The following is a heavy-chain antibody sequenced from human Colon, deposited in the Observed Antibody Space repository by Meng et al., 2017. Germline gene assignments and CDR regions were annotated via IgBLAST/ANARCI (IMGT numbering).Heavy chain of an antibody. J-gene: IGHJ5*02. CDR3: ARDRKHYGERGWFDP. Sequence: GGGMLKPSETLSLDCACYGGSFSGYYWSWNRQPPGKGMEWIGKINHSGSTNYNPSLKSRVTISVDTPKNQFSLKLSSVTAADTAVYYCARDRKHYGERGWFDPWGQGTLVTVSS. CDR2: INHSGST. D-gene: IGHD4-17*01. V-gene: IGHV4-34*01. CDR1: GGSFSGYY.